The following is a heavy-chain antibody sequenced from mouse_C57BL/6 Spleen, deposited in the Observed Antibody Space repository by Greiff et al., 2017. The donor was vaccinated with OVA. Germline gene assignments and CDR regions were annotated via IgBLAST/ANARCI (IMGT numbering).Heavy chain of an antibody. J-gene: IGHJ2*01. D-gene: IGHD1-1*01. CDR1: GYAFSSSW. V-gene: IGHV1-82*01. CDR3: ARSGYYGSSQYYFDY. Sequence: VQLQQSGPELVKPGASVKISCKASGYAFSSSWMNWVKQRPGKGLEWIGRIYPGDGDPNYNGKFKGKATLTADKSSSTAYMQLSSLTSEDSAVYFCARSGYYGSSQYYFDYWGQGTTLTVSS. CDR2: IYPGDGDP.